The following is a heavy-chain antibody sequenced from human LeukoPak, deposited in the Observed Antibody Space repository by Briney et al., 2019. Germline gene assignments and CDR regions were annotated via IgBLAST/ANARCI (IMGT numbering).Heavy chain of an antibody. D-gene: IGHD3-22*01. CDR1: GYTFTSYG. J-gene: IGHJ4*02. V-gene: IGHV1-18*01. CDR2: ISAYNGNT. CDR3: ARSTPYYYDSSGYPFVY. Sequence: ASVKVSCKASGYTFTSYGISWVRQAPGQGLEWMGWISAYNGNTNYAQKLQGRVTMTTDTSTSTAYMELRSLRSDDTAVYYCARSTPYYYDSSGYPFVYWGQGTLVTVSS.